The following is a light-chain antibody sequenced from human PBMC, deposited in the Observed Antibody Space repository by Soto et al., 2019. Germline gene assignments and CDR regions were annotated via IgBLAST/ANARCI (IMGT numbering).Light chain of an antibody. CDR2: DVS. CDR1: SSDVGGYKY. J-gene: IGLJ1*01. CDR3: CSYAGSYTDV. V-gene: IGLV2-11*01. Sequence: QSALTQPRSVSGSPGQSATISCTGTSSDVGGYKYVSWYQQHPGKAPKVMIYDVSKRPSGVPDRFSGSKSGNTASLTISGLQAEDEADYYCCSYAGSYTDVFGTGTKVTVL.